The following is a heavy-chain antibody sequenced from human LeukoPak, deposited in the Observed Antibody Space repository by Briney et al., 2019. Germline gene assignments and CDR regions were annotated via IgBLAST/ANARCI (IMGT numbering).Heavy chain of an antibody. CDR1: GFTFSSYA. D-gene: IGHD4-17*01. J-gene: IGHJ3*02. V-gene: IGHV3-64*02. CDR3: ARGAWENDYGDAFDI. Sequence: GGSLRLSCAASGFTFSSYAMHWVRQAPGKGLEYVSAISSNGGSTYYADSVKGRFTISRDNSKNTLYLQMGSLRAEGMAVYYCARGAWENDYGDAFDIWGQGTMVTVSS. CDR2: ISSNGGST.